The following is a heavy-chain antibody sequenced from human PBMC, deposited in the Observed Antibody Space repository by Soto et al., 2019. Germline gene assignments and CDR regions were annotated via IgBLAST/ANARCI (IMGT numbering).Heavy chain of an antibody. D-gene: IGHD3-9*01. CDR1: GFMFTRST. CDR3: ARVGTGSSTPLDI. V-gene: IGHV3-21*01. Sequence: PGGSLRLSCVASGFMFTRSTMNWVRQAPGKGLEWVSSITSASDYIFYSDSVKGRFTISRDNAKNYLYLQMNSLRAEDTAVYYCARVGTGSSTPLDIWGQGTMVTVSS. CDR2: ITSASDYI. J-gene: IGHJ3*02.